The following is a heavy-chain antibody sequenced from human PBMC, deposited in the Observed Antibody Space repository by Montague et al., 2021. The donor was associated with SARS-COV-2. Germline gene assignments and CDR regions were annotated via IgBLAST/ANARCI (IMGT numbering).Heavy chain of an antibody. D-gene: IGHD2-15*01. J-gene: IGHJ3*02. Sequence: SETLSLTCAVYGGSFSGYYWSWIRQPPGMGLGWIGGITDGGNTDYNPSLKSRVTLSVDTSKRHFSLTLTSLTAVDTSVYYCARRQLGYCDGVGCPLDAFDIWGQGTTVTVSS. CDR3: ARRQLGYCDGVGCPLDAFDI. V-gene: IGHV4-34*01. CDR1: GGSFSGYY. CDR2: ITDGGNT.